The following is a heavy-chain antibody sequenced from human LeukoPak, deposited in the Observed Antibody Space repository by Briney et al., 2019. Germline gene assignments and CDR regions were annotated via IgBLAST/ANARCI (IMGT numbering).Heavy chain of an antibody. Sequence: PGGSLRLSCAASGFTITTNYMSWVRQAPGKGLEWVSAISGSGGSTYYADSVKGRFTISRDNSKNTLYLQMNSLRAEDTAVYYCAKGAHCSSTSCQRIWLPFDAFDIWGQGTMVTVSS. D-gene: IGHD2-2*01. J-gene: IGHJ3*02. CDR1: GFTITTNY. CDR2: ISGSGGST. CDR3: AKGAHCSSTSCQRIWLPFDAFDI. V-gene: IGHV3-23*01.